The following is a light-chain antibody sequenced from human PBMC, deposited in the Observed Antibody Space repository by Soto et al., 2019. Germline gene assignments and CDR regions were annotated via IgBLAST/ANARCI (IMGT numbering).Light chain of an antibody. CDR1: SSDIGNYNY. J-gene: IGLJ1*01. Sequence: QSALTQPASVSGSPGQSITISCTGTSSDIGNYNYLSWYQQHPGKAPKLIIYEVSDRPSGVSHRFSGSKSGNTASLTISGRQAEDEADYYCSSFTIRYTYVFGTGTKVTVL. CDR3: SSFTIRYTYV. CDR2: EVS. V-gene: IGLV2-14*03.